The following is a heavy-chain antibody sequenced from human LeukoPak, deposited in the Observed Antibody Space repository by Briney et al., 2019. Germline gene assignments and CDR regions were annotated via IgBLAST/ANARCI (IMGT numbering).Heavy chain of an antibody. V-gene: IGHV1-2*02. CDR1: GYTFTGYY. CDR2: INPNSGGT. CDR3: ARAAGYGSSWYTDY. Sequence: GASVKVSCKASGYTFTGYYMHWVRQAPGQGLEWMGWINPNSGGTNYAQKFQGRVTMTRDTSISTAHMEMSRLTSDDTALYYCARAAGYGSSWYTDYWGQGTLVTVSS. D-gene: IGHD6-13*01. J-gene: IGHJ4*02.